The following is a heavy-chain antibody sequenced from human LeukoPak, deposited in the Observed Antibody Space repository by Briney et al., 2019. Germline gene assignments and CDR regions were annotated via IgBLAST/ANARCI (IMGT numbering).Heavy chain of an antibody. CDR1: GGTFSNHA. Sequence: SVKVSCKASGGTFSNHAFSWVRQAPGQGLEWMGGIIPIDDSTNYVQKFQDRVMITADEATNIIYIELGSLKSEDTAEYYCARHSGHSSWYYGLDVWGQGTTVIVSS. CDR2: IIPIDDST. CDR3: ARHSGHSSWYYGLDV. D-gene: IGHD6-13*01. V-gene: IGHV1-69*13. J-gene: IGHJ6*02.